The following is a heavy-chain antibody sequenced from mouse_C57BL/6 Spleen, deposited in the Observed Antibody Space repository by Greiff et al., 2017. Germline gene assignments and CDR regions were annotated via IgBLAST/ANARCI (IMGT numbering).Heavy chain of an antibody. CDR3: AIYDDRLYAMDY. CDR2: IAPGSGST. D-gene: IGHD2-3*01. Sequence: QVQLQQPGAELVKPGASVKMSCKASGYTFTSYWITWVKQRPGQGLEWIGEIAPGSGSTNYNEKFKGKATLTVDTSSSTAYMQLSSLTTEDSAVYYCAIYDDRLYAMDYWGQGTSVTVSS. V-gene: IGHV1-55*01. CDR1: GYTFTSYW. J-gene: IGHJ4*01.